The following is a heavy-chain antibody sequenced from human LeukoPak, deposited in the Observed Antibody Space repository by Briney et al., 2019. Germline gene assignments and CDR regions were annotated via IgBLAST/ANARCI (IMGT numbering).Heavy chain of an antibody. D-gene: IGHD6-13*01. CDR2: IHYTGST. V-gene: IGHV4-39*01. J-gene: IGHJ4*02. CDR1: GGSISSSSYY. Sequence: PSETLSLTCTVSGGSISSSSYYWGWIRQPPGKGLEWIGSIHYTGSTHYNPSLKSRGTISVDTSKNQFSLKLTSVTAADTAVYYCARRDGNSWYYFDYWGRGTLVTVSS. CDR3: ARRDGNSWYYFDY.